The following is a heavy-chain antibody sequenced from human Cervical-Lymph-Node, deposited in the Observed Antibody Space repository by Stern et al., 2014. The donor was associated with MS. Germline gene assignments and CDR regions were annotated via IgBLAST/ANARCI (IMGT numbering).Heavy chain of an antibody. Sequence: EVQLEESGGGLVQPGRSLRLSCAGSRFNFDDYAMHWVRQAPGRGLEWGSSISWNSGSMEYADSVKGRFTISRDNAKNSLYLQMDSLRVEDTAIYYCAKDISSGRWEAQYYYGMDVWGQGTTVTVSS. V-gene: IGHV3-9*01. D-gene: IGHD6-19*01. J-gene: IGHJ6*02. CDR2: ISWNSGSM. CDR1: RFNFDDYA. CDR3: AKDISSGRWEAQYYYGMDV.